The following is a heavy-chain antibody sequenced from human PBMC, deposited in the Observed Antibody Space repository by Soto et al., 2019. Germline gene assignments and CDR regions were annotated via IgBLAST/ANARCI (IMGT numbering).Heavy chain of an antibody. CDR1: GFSFTSYG. CDR2: ISAYSGNA. J-gene: IGHJ3*02. V-gene: IGHV1-18*04. CDR3: ARRRSGTFYEAFHI. Sequence: QAQLVQSGAEVKKPGASVKVSCKASGFSFTSYGFSWVRQAPGQGLELMGWISAYSGNAKYEEKIQDRVTMTTDTATSTVYMEVRRLRSDDTSVYYCARRRSGTFYEAFHIWGQGTMVTVSS. D-gene: IGHD3-10*01.